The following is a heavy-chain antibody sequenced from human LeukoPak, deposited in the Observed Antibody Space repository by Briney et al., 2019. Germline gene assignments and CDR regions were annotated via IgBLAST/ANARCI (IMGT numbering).Heavy chain of an antibody. CDR1: GFTFITYN. J-gene: IGHJ4*02. Sequence: PGGSRRLSCAASGFTFITYNMNWVRQAPGKGLEWVSSISSTSSSYRYYADSVRGRFTISRDNAKNSLYLQMNSLRAEDTAVYYCAKVVSVAGWVSSMDYWGQGTLVTVSS. D-gene: IGHD6-19*01. CDR2: ISSTSSSYR. V-gene: IGHV3-21*01. CDR3: AKVVSVAGWVSSMDY.